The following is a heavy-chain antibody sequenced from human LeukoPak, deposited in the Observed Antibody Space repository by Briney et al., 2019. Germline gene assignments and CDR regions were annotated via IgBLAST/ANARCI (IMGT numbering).Heavy chain of an antibody. CDR3: ARDPYSNTWALDY. V-gene: IGHV1-46*01. CDR2: INPSGGST. J-gene: IGHJ4*02. CDR1: GYTFTSYY. D-gene: IGHD6-13*01. Sequence: ASVTVSCMASGYTFTSYYIHWVRQAPGQGLEWMGIINPSGGSTTYAQKFQGRVTMTRDTSTSTVYMELSSLRSEDTAVYYCARDPYSNTWALDYWGQGTLVTVSS.